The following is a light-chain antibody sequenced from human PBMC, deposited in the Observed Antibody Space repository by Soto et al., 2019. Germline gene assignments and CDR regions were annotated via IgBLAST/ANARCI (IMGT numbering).Light chain of an antibody. J-gene: IGKJ1*01. V-gene: IGKV3-20*01. CDR1: QSVSTNY. CDR2: GAS. CDR3: QQYCRSGT. Sequence: EIVLTQSPGTLSLSPVERATLSCRASQSVSTNYLAWYQQKPGQAPRLLIYGASNRATGIPDRFSGSGSGTDFTLTISRLEPEDFAVYYCQQYCRSGTFGQGTKV.